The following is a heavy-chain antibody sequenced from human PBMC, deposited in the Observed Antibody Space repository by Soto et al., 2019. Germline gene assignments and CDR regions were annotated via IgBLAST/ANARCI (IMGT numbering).Heavy chain of an antibody. CDR1: GFTFSSYW. CDR3: AREWGSGSYYYYYYMDV. V-gene: IGHV3-7*03. D-gene: IGHD3-10*01. J-gene: IGHJ6*03. Sequence: GGSLRLSCAASGFTFSSYWMSWVRQAPGKGLEWVANIKQDGSEKYYVDSVKGRFTISRDNAKNSLYLQMNSRRAEDPAVYYCAREWGSGSYYYYYYMDVWGKGTTVTVSS. CDR2: IKQDGSEK.